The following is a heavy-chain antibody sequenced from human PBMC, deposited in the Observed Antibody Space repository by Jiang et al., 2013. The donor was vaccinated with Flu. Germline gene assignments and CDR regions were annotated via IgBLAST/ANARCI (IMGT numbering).Heavy chain of an antibody. J-gene: IGHJ4*02. CDR2: INSVGSST. CDR3: ARDPGEQQWLAFDF. V-gene: IGHV3-74*01. Sequence: GLVWVSRINSVGSSTNYADSVKGRFTISRDNAKNTLYLQMNSLRAEDAAVYYCARDPGEQQWLAFDFWGQGTLVTVSS. D-gene: IGHD6-19*01.